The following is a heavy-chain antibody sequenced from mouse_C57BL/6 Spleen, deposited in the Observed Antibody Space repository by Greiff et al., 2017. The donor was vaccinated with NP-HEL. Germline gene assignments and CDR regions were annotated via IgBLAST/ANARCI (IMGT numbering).Heavy chain of an antibody. V-gene: IGHV5-9-1*02. D-gene: IGHD2-4*01. CDR2: ISSGGDYI. Sequence: EVHLVESGEGLVKPGGSLKLSCAASGFTFSSYAMSWVRQTPEKRLEWVAYISSGGDYIYYADTVKGRFTISRDNARNTLYLQLSSLKSEDTAMYYCTRESGSTMITTFFDYWGQGTTLTVSS. J-gene: IGHJ2*01. CDR1: GFTFSSYA. CDR3: TRESGSTMITTFFDY.